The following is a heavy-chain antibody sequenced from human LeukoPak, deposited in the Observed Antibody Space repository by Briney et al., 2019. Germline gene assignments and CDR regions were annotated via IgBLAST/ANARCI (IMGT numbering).Heavy chain of an antibody. Sequence: SETLSLTCTVSGGSISSGDYYWSWIRQPPGKGLEWIGYIYYSGSTYYNPSLKSQVTISVDTSKNQFSLKLSSVTAADTAVYYCARAPLAYCGGDCYSGDAFDIWGQGTMVTVSS. V-gene: IGHV4-30-4*01. CDR2: IYYSGST. J-gene: IGHJ3*02. CDR3: ARAPLAYCGGDCYSGDAFDI. D-gene: IGHD2-21*02. CDR1: GGSISSGDYY.